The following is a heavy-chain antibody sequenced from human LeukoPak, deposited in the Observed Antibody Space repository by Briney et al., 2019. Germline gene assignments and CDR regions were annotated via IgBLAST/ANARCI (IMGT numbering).Heavy chain of an antibody. CDR1: GFTISSYE. V-gene: IGHV3-48*03. Sequence: PGGSLRLSCAASGFTISSYEMNWVRQAPGKGLEWVSYISSSGSTIYYADSVKGRFTISRDNAKNSLYLQMNSLRAEDTAVYYCARLAGPSSGPSYCTNGVCAWRFDPWGQGTLVTVSS. CDR3: ARLAGPSSGPSYCTNGVCAWRFDP. J-gene: IGHJ5*02. D-gene: IGHD2-8*01. CDR2: ISSSGSTI.